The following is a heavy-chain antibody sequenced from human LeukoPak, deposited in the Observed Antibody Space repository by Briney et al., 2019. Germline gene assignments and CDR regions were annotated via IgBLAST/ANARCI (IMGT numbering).Heavy chain of an antibody. CDR1: GGSLSTTSW. Sequence: SETLSLTCAVSGGSLSTTSWWVWLRQPPGKGLECIGEVYHSGGGNKNYNPSLKSRATISIDTSRNQFSLNLRSVTAADTAVYFCARDNPRTTGYSSGSTFDFWGQGILVTVSS. V-gene: IGHV4-4*02. D-gene: IGHD6-19*01. CDR2: VYHSGGGNK. CDR3: ARDNPRTTGYSSGSTFDF. J-gene: IGHJ4*02.